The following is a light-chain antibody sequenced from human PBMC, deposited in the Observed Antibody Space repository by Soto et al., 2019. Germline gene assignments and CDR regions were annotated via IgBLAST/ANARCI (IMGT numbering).Light chain of an antibody. V-gene: IGKV3-20*01. CDR1: QSVSSSY. CDR2: GAS. J-gene: IGKJ3*01. Sequence: EIVLTQSPGTLSLSPGERATLSCRASQSVSSSYLAWYQQKPGQAPRLLIYGASSRATGIPDRFSGSGSGTDFTLTISRLESEDFAVYYCQPYGSSPPLTFGPGTKVDIK. CDR3: QPYGSSPPLT.